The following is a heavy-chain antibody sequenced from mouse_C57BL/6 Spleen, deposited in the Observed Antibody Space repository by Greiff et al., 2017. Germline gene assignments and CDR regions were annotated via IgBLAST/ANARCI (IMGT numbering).Heavy chain of an antibody. D-gene: IGHD2-4*01. Sequence: QVQLKESGAELARPGASVKLSCKASGYTFTSYGISWVKQRTGQGLEWIGEIYPRSGNTYYNEKFKGKATLTADKSSSTAYMELRSLTSEDSAVYFCALDYDYAMDYWGQGTSVTVSS. CDR2: IYPRSGNT. J-gene: IGHJ4*01. V-gene: IGHV1-81*01. CDR3: ALDYDYAMDY. CDR1: GYTFTSYG.